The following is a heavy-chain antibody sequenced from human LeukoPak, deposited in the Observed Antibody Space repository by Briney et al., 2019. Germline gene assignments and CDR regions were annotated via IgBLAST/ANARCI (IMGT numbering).Heavy chain of an antibody. J-gene: IGHJ4*02. CDR3: ARGGSSRQGYFDY. D-gene: IGHD5/OR15-5a*01. CDR2: INAGNGNT. V-gene: IGHV1-3*01. CDR1: GYTFTSYT. Sequence: ASVKVSCKASGYTFTSYTIHWVRQAPGQRLEWMGWINAGNGNTRYSQKFQGRVTITADKSTSTAYMELSSLRSEDTAVYYCARGGSSRQGYFDYWGQGTLVTVSS.